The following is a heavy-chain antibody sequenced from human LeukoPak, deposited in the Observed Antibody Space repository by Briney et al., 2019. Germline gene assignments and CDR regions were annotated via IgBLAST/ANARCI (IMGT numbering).Heavy chain of an antibody. V-gene: IGHV1-69*05. D-gene: IGHD3-22*01. CDR2: IITMLSRT. CDR3: ARNPRYCSDTSGYYPFDY. CDR1: GGTLSTSA. J-gene: IGHJ4*02. Sequence: ASVKVSCKTSGGTLSTSAINWVRQAPGQGPEWMGGIITMLSRTNYAQKFQGRVTINTDESTTTAYMELRSLRSEDTAVYYCARNPRYCSDTSGYYPFDYWGQETLVTVSS.